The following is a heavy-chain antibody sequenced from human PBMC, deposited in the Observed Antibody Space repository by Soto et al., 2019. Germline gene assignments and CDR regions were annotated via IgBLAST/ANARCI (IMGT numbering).Heavy chain of an antibody. D-gene: IGHD7-27*01. CDR2: ISTYNGNT. Sequence: QVHLVQSGAEVKKPGASVKVSCKASGYTFTTYGMNWVRQAPGQGLEWMGRISTYNGNTNYAQKLQGRVAMTTDTSTRTAYMELTSLRSDDTAVYYFARGSWGFDYRGQGTMVTVSS. CDR3: ARGSWGFDY. J-gene: IGHJ4*02. V-gene: IGHV1-18*01. CDR1: GYTFTTYG.